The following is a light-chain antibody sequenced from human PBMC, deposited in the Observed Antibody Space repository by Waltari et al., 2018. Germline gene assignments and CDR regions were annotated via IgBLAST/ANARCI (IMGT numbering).Light chain of an antibody. CDR1: RLGNKF. V-gene: IGLV3-1*01. Sequence: SYELTQPPSVSVSPGQTASIPCHGDRLGNKFACWYQQTPGQSPVLVIYQDIKRPSGIPERFSGSISGNTATLTISEAQSVDEADYYCQAGDSTSYVVFGGGTKLTVL. J-gene: IGLJ2*01. CDR2: QDI. CDR3: QAGDSTSYVV.